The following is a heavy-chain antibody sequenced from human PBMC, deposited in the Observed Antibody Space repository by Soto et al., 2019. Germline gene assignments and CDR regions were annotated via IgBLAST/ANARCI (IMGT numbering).Heavy chain of an antibody. V-gene: IGHV3-23*01. CDR2: ISGSGGST. D-gene: IGHD3-16*01. J-gene: IGHJ6*02. CDR1: GFTFSSYA. Sequence: GGSLRLSCAASGFTFSSYAMSWVRQAPGKGLEWVSAISGSGGSTYYADSVKGRFTISRDNSKNTLYLQMNSLRAEDTAVYYCAREPYDYVWGSYYYGMDVWGQGTTVTVSS. CDR3: AREPYDYVWGSYYYGMDV.